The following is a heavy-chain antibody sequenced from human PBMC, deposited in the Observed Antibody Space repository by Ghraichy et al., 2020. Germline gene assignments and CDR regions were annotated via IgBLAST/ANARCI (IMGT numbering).Heavy chain of an antibody. J-gene: IGHJ3*02. CDR1: GFTFSSYG. V-gene: IGHV3-30*02. Sequence: GGSLRLSCAASGFTFSSYGMHWVRQAPGKGLEWVAFIRYDGSNKYYADSVKGRFTISRDNSKNTLYLQMNSLRAEDTAVYYCAVKGVVKLAFDIWGQGTMVTVSS. D-gene: IGHD2-2*01. CDR2: IRYDGSNK. CDR3: AVKGVVKLAFDI.